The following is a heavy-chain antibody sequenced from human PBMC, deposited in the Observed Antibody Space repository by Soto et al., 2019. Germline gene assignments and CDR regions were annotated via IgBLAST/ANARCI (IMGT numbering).Heavy chain of an antibody. CDR1: GYSISSGCY. V-gene: IGHV4-38-2*01. J-gene: IGHJ5*02. CDR3: ARIVVPDADP. D-gene: IGHD2-2*01. Sequence: SETLSLTCAVSGYSISSGCYWGWIRQPPGKGLEWIGSIYHSGSTYYNPSLKSRVTISVDTSKNQFSLKLSSVTAADTAVYYCARIVVPDADPWGQGTLVTVSS. CDR2: IYHSGST.